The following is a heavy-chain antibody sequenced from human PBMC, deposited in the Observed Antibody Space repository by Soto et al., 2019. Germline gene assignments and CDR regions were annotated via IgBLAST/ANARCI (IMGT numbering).Heavy chain of an antibody. V-gene: IGHV3-20*01. CDR1: GFTFDDYG. CDR3: ARVDYSSSPGYYYYYMDV. Sequence: GGSLRLSCAAPGFTFDDYGMSWVRQAPGKGLEWGSGINWNGGSTGYADSVKGRFTISRDNAKNSLYLQMNSLRAEDTALYHCARVDYSSSPGYYYYYMDVWGKGTTVTVPS. J-gene: IGHJ6*03. CDR2: INWNGGST. D-gene: IGHD6-6*01.